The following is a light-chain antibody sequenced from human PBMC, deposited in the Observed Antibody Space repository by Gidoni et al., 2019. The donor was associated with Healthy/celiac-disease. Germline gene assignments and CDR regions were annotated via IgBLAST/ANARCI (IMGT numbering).Light chain of an antibody. V-gene: IGKV3-11*01. CDR2: DAS. CDR3: QQRSNWSSLT. CDR1: QSVSSY. J-gene: IGKJ4*01. Sequence: ELVLTQSPATLSLSPGERATLSCRASQSVSSYLAWYQQKPGQAPRLLIYDASNRATGIPARFSGSGSGTDFTLTIGSLEPEDFAVYYCQQRSNWSSLTFGGGTKVEIK.